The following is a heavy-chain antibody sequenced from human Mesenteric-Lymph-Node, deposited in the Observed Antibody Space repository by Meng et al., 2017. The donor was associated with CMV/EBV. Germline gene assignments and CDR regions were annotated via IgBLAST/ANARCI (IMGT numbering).Heavy chain of an antibody. CDR1: GFTFSDYY. V-gene: IGHV3-69-1*01. CDR3: AKGTGGSYLDY. Sequence: GGSLRLSCAASGFTFSDYYMNWVRQAPGKGLEWVSSISSSSTIYYADSVKGRFTISRDNAKNSLYLQMNSLRVDDTAVYYCAKGTGGSYLDYWGQGTLVTVSS. CDR2: ISSSSTI. D-gene: IGHD1-26*01. J-gene: IGHJ4*02.